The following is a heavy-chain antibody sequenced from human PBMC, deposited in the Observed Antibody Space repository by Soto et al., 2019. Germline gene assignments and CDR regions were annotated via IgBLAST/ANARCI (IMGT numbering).Heavy chain of an antibody. CDR3: ARDRSSSSYYYYGMDV. Sequence: ASVNVSCTSSGYTFTSYGISWVRQTPGQGLEWMGWISAYNGNTNYAQKFQGRVTMTRDTSTSTVYMELSSLRSEDTAVYYCARDRSSSSYYYYGMDVWGQGTTVTVSS. CDR1: GYTFTSYG. V-gene: IGHV1-18*01. D-gene: IGHD6-6*01. CDR2: ISAYNGNT. J-gene: IGHJ6*02.